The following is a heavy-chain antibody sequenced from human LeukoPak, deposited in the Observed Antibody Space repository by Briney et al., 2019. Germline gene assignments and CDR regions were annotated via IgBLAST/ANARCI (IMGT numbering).Heavy chain of an antibody. J-gene: IGHJ4*02. CDR1: GYTFTSYA. CDR3: ARSGGSGWYYFDY. D-gene: IGHD6-19*01. Sequence: GASVKVSCKASGYTFTSYAMHWVRQAPGQRLEWMGWINAGNGNTKYSQKFQGRVTITRDTFASTAYMELSSLRSEDTAVYYCARSGGSGWYYFDYWGQGTLVTVSS. CDR2: INAGNGNT. V-gene: IGHV1-3*01.